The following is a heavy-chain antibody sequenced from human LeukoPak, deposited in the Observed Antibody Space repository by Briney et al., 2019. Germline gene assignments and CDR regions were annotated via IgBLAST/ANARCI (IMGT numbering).Heavy chain of an antibody. CDR2: MSPNSGNT. Sequence: ASVKVSCKASGYTFTSYDINWVRQATGQGLEWMGWMSPNSGNTGYAQKFQGRVTMTRNTSISTAYMELSSLRSEDTAVYYCARGDLVLENMDVWGQGTTVTVSS. CDR1: GYTFTSYD. V-gene: IGHV1-8*01. CDR3: ARGDLVLENMDV. D-gene: IGHD2/OR15-2a*01. J-gene: IGHJ6*02.